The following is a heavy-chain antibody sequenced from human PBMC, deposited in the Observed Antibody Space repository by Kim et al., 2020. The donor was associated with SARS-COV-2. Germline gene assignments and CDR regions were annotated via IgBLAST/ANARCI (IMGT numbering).Heavy chain of an antibody. CDR2: ISGGGDST. CDR3: APIPGDFDWTPFGF. V-gene: IGHV3-23*01. Sequence: GGSLRLSCAASGFTFSSYAMSWVRQAPGKGLEWVSAISGGGDSTYYGDSVKGRFTISRDNSKNTLYLQMNSLRAEDTAVYYCAPIPGDFDWTPFGFWGQGALVTVSS. D-gene: IGHD3-9*01. CDR1: GFTFSSYA. J-gene: IGHJ4*02.